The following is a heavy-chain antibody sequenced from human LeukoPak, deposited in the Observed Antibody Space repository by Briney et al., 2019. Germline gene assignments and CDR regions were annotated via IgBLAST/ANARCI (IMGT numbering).Heavy chain of an antibody. V-gene: IGHV4-59*01. CDR1: GGSISSYY. D-gene: IGHD2-2*01. CDR2: IYYSGST. Sequence: PSETLSLTCTVSGGSISSYYWSWIRQPPGKGLEWIGYIYYSGSTNYNPSLKSRVTISVDTSKNQFSLKLSSVTAADTAVYYCARVSSTSYRFDPWGQGTLVTVSS. J-gene: IGHJ5*02. CDR3: ARVSSTSYRFDP.